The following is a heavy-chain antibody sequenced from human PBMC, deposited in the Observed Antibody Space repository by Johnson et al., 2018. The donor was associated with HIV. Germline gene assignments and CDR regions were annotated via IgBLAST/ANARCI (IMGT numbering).Heavy chain of an antibody. J-gene: IGHJ3*02. CDR2: ISSSGSTI. CDR1: GFTFSDYY. V-gene: IGHV3-11*04. D-gene: IGHD2-21*01. Sequence: QVQLVESGGGVVQPGRSLRLSCPASGFTFSDYYMSWIRQAPGKGLEWVSYISSSGSTIYYADSVKGRFTISRNNVQNSMLLQMNSLRADDTAVYFCVRRMVVGYVAFDIWGQGTMVSVSS. CDR3: VRRMVVGYVAFDI.